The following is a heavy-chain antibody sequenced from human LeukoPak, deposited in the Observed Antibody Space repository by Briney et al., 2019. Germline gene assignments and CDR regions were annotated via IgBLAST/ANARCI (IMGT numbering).Heavy chain of an antibody. CDR2: IYYSGST. V-gene: IGHV4-39*06. CDR1: GGSISSSSYY. J-gene: IGHJ4*02. CDR3: ARTDSKSYSSGWYPDY. Sequence: SETLSLTCTVSGGSISSSSYYWGWIRQPPGKGLEWIGSIYYSGSTYYNPSLKSRVTTSVDTSKNQFTLKLSSVTAADTAVYYCARTDSKSYSSGWYPDYWGQGTLVTVSS. D-gene: IGHD6-19*01.